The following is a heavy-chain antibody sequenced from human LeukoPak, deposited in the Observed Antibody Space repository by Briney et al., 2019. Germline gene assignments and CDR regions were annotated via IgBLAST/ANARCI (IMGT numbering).Heavy chain of an antibody. D-gene: IGHD2-2*01. CDR1: GCTFTSYG. CDR3: ARRVYCSSTSCGVLNWFDP. J-gene: IGHJ5*02. V-gene: IGHV1-18*01. Sequence: GASVKVSCKASGCTFTSYGISWVRQAPGQGLEWMGWTSAYNGNTNYAQKLQGRVTMTTDTSTSTAYMELRSLRSDDTAVYYCARRVYCSSTSCGVLNWFDPWGQGTLVTVSS. CDR2: TSAYNGNT.